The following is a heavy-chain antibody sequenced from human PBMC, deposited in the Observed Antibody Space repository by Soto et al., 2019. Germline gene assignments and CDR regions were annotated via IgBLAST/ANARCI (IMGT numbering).Heavy chain of an antibody. J-gene: IGHJ1*01. V-gene: IGHV3-13*01. CDR3: ARGMEGYCSSTSCYRAWEFQH. CDR2: IGTAGDT. D-gene: IGHD2-2*02. Sequence: EVQLVESGGGLVQPGGSLRLSCAASGFTFSSYDMHWVRQATGKGLEWVSAIGTAGDTYYPGSVKGRFTISRENAKNSLYLQMNSVRAGDTAVYYCARGMEGYCSSTSCYRAWEFQHWGQGTLVTVSS. CDR1: GFTFSSYD.